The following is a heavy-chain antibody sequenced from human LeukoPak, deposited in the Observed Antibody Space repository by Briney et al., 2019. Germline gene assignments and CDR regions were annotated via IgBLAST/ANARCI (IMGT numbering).Heavy chain of an antibody. J-gene: IGHJ5*02. Sequence: ASVKVSCKASGYTFNNYGISWVRQAPGQGLEWMGRISAYNGNTNYAQKLQGRVTMTTDTSTSTAYMELRSLRSDDTAVYYCARVDVLIVATMGHWFDPWGQGTLVTVSS. CDR2: ISAYNGNT. CDR1: GYTFNNYG. CDR3: ARVDVLIVATMGHWFDP. D-gene: IGHD5-12*01. V-gene: IGHV1-18*01.